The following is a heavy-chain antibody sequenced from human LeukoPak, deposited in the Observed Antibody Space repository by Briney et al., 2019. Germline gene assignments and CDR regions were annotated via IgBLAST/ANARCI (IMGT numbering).Heavy chain of an antibody. Sequence: ASVKVSCKASGGTFSSYAISWVRQAPGQGLEWMGGIIPIFGTANYAQKFRGRVTITTDESTSTAYMELSSLRSEDTAVYYCARANFNYYDSSGYHPFDYWGQGTLVTVSS. V-gene: IGHV1-69*05. CDR1: GGTFSSYA. D-gene: IGHD3-22*01. J-gene: IGHJ4*02. CDR3: ARANFNYYDSSGYHPFDY. CDR2: IIPIFGTA.